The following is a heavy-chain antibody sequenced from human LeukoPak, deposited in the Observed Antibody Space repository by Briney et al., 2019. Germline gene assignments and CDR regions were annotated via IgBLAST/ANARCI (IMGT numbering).Heavy chain of an antibody. CDR3: ARDWAPGHYYYYGMDV. D-gene: IGHD3-16*01. CDR2: IYSGGST. Sequence: GGSLRLSCAASGFTVSSNYMSWVRQAPGKGLEWVSVIYSGGSTYYADSVKGRFTISRDNSKNTLYLQMNSLRAEDTAVCYCARDWAPGHYYYYGMDVWGQGTTVTVSS. V-gene: IGHV3-53*01. CDR1: GFTVSSNY. J-gene: IGHJ6*02.